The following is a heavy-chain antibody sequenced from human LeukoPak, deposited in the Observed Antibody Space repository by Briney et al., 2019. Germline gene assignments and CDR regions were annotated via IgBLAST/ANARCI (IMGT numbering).Heavy chain of an antibody. J-gene: IGHJ4*02. CDR2: ISTSSSYT. CDR3: ARDLGSGWYGAVDY. CDR1: GFTFSDYY. D-gene: IGHD6-19*01. V-gene: IGHV3-11*05. Sequence: GGSLRLSCAASGFTFSDYYMSWIRQAPGNGLEWVSYISTSSSYTNYADSVKGRFTISRDNAKNSLFLQVNSLRAEDTAVYYCARDLGSGWYGAVDYWGQGTLVTVSS.